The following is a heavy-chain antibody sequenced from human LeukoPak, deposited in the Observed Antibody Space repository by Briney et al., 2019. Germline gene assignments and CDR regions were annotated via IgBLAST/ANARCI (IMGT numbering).Heavy chain of an antibody. V-gene: IGHV5-51*01. CDR1: GYRFTSYW. CDR3: ARHYSDSSAYSYRYYGMDV. D-gene: IGHD3-22*01. CDR2: IYPGDSDI. Sequence: PGESLKISCHASGYRFTSYWIGWVRQMPGKGLEWMGIIYPGDSDIRYSPSFQGQVTISADKSISTAYLQWSSLKASDTAIYYCARHYSDSSAYSYRYYGMDVWGQGTTVTVSS. J-gene: IGHJ6*02.